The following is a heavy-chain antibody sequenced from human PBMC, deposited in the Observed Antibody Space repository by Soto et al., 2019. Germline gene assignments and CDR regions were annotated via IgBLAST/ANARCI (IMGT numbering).Heavy chain of an antibody. D-gene: IGHD6-6*01. Sequence: SETLSLTCTVSGGSISSDDYYWSWIRQPPGKGLEWIGYIYYSGSTSYNPSLKSRLTISLDTSKNQFSLKLSSVSAADTAVYYCARDRSNSPDYFDYWGQGTLVTVSS. V-gene: IGHV4-30-4*01. J-gene: IGHJ4*02. CDR2: IYYSGST. CDR3: ARDRSNSPDYFDY. CDR1: GGSISSDDYY.